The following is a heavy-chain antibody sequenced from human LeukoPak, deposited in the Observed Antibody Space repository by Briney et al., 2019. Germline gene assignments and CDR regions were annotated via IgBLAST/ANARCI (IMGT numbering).Heavy chain of an antibody. V-gene: IGHV4-34*01. CDR2: INHRGST. CDR1: GGSFSGYY. J-gene: IGHJ5*02. Sequence: SETLSLTCAVYGGSFSGYYWSWIRQPPGKGLEWIGEINHRGSTNYNPSLKSRVTISVDTSKNQFSLKLSSVTAADTAVYYCARVYYDFWSGPVFGNWFDPWGQGTLVTVSS. D-gene: IGHD3-3*01. CDR3: ARVYYDFWSGPVFGNWFDP.